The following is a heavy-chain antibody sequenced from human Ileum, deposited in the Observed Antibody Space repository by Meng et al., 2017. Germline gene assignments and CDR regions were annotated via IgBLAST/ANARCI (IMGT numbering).Heavy chain of an antibody. CDR1: GFTFTSAW. CDR3: TTDPNYSGSFSYNVDF. J-gene: IGHJ6*02. CDR2: IKSKVDGETK. V-gene: IGHV3-15*01. D-gene: IGHD1-26*01. Sequence: GESLKISCAASGFTFTSAWMSRVRQVPGKGLEWVGRIKSKVDGETKDYGAPVKGRFVISRDDSKNTLYLQMNNLETEDTAVYYCTTDPNYSGSFSYNVDFWGQGTTVTVSS.